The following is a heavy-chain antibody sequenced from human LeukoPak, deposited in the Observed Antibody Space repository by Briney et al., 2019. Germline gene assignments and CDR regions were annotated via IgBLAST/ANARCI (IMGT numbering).Heavy chain of an antibody. J-gene: IGHJ4*02. CDR2: ISSSSSTI. V-gene: IGHV3-48*04. CDR3: VRGGNYYASGSYHPFDY. Sequence: PGGSLRLSCAASGFTFSSYSMNWVRQAPGKGLEWVPYISSSSSTIYYADSVKGRFTISRDNAKNTLSLRMNSLRAEDTAVYYCVRGGNYYASGSYHPFDYWGPGTLVTVSS. D-gene: IGHD3-10*01. CDR1: GFTFSSYS.